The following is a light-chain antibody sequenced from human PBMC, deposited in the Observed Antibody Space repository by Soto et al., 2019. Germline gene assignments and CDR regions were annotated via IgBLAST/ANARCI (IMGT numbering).Light chain of an antibody. CDR1: QSVSSTY. J-gene: IGKJ1*01. CDR2: GAS. Sequence: EIVLTQSPGTLSLSPGERATLSCRASQSVSSTYVAWYQQKSGQAPRLLIYGASSRATGIPDRFSGSGSGTDFTLTISRLEPEDFAVYYCHQYVSSWMFGQGTKVDIK. CDR3: HQYVSSWM. V-gene: IGKV3-20*01.